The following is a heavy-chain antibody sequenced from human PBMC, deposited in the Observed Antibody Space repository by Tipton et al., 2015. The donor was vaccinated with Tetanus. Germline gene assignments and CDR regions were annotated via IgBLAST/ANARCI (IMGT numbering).Heavy chain of an antibody. V-gene: IGHV4-4*07. J-gene: IGHJ4*02. CDR1: GGSISNYY. D-gene: IGHD3-22*01. Sequence: TLSLTCSVSGGSISNYYWNWIRQPAGKGLEWIGRIYVTGATNHSPALQSRVTMSVDTSRNQFSLRLSSVTAADTAEYYCARHNSGYFSFFDSWGQGILVTVSS. CDR3: ARHNSGYFSFFDS. CDR2: IYVTGAT.